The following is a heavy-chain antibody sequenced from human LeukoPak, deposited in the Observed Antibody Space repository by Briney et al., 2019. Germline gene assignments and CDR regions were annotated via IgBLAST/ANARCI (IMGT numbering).Heavy chain of an antibody. CDR3: AKSVGRYCSSTSCSAFDY. CDR1: GFTFSSYA. V-gene: IGHV3-23*01. D-gene: IGHD2-2*01. CDR2: IRGSGGST. Sequence: PGGSLRLSCEASGFTFSSYAMSWVRQAPGKGLKWVSGIRGSGGSTYYADSVKGRFTISRDNSKNTLYLQMNSLRAEDTAVYYCAKSVGRYCSSTSCSAFDYWGQGTLVTVSS. J-gene: IGHJ4*02.